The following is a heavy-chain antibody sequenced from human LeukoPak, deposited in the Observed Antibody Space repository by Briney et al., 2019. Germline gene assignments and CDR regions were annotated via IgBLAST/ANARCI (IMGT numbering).Heavy chain of an antibody. V-gene: IGHV4-34*10. Sequence: SETLSLTCGVFGGSFSGYYWSWIRRPPGKGLEWIGEINHSGSTNYNSSLESRLTMSVDTSKNQFSLRLSSVTAADTAVYYCARSRGSFDSVDFYYWGQGALVTVSS. CDR2: INHSGST. J-gene: IGHJ4*02. CDR1: GGSFSGYY. D-gene: IGHD3-22*01. CDR3: ARSRGSFDSVDFYY.